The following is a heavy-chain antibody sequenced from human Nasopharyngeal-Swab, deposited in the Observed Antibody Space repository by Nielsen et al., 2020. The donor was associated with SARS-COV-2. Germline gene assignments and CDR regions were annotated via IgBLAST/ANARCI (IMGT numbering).Heavy chain of an antibody. CDR3: ARAYYYDSSGYWDAFDI. D-gene: IGHD3-22*01. J-gene: IGHJ3*02. Sequence: VRQMPGKGLEWMGGIIPIFGTANYAQKFQGRVTITADKSTSTAYMELSSLRSEDTAVYYCARAYYYDSSGYWDAFDIWGQGTMVTVSS. V-gene: IGHV1-69*06. CDR2: IIPIFGTA.